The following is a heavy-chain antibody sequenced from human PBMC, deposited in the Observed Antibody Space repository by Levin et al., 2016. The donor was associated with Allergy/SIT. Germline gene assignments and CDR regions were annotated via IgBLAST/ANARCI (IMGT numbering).Heavy chain of an antibody. D-gene: IGHD6-13*01. CDR3: ARDPIAAAGTGADY. CDR2: ISSSSSTI. J-gene: IGHJ4*02. CDR1: GFTFSSYS. Sequence: GESLKISCAASGFTFSSYSMNWVRQAPGKGLEWVSYISSSSSTIYYADSVKGRFTISRDNAKNSLYLQMNSLRDEDTAVYYCARDPIAAAGTGADYWGQGTLVTVSS. V-gene: IGHV3-48*02.